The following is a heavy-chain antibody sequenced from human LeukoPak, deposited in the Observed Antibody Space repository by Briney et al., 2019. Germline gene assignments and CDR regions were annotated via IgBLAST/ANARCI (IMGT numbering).Heavy chain of an antibody. CDR1: GFTFSSYW. Sequence: GGSLRLSCVASGFTFSSYWMHWVRQAPGKGLVWVSHINSDGSSTTYADSVKGRFTISRDNAKNTLYLQMNSLRAEDTAVYYCARDGLAAITFDYWGQGILVTVSS. D-gene: IGHD5-24*01. CDR2: INSDGSST. J-gene: IGHJ4*02. CDR3: ARDGLAAITFDY. V-gene: IGHV3-74*01.